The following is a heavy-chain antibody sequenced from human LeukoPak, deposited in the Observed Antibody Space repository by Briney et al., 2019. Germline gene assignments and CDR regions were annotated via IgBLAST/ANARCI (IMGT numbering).Heavy chain of an antibody. Sequence: SETLSLTCTVSGGSISSYYWSWIRQPAGKGLEWIGRIYTSGSTNYNPSLKSRVTISVDTSKNQFSLKLSSVTAADTAVYYCARTYSSSWYNWFDPWGQGTLVTVSS. D-gene: IGHD6-13*01. J-gene: IGHJ5*02. CDR2: IYTSGST. CDR3: ARTYSSSWYNWFDP. CDR1: GGSISSYY. V-gene: IGHV4-4*07.